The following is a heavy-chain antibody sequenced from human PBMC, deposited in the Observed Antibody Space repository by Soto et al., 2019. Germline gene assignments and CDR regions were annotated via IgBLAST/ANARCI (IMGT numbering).Heavy chain of an antibody. CDR2: INDGSEE. Sequence: QVQLVESGGGVVRPGTSLRLSCAATGFSFSAHGMHWVRQAPGKGLEWLAVINDGSEEGYADSVRRRFTISRVYARNILYLQMDNLRAEDSALYYCARDDLFVDNGLDHWGQGTLVTVSS. V-gene: IGHV3-33*01. CDR3: ARDDLFVDNGLDH. J-gene: IGHJ4*02. CDR1: GFSFSAHG. D-gene: IGHD1-1*01.